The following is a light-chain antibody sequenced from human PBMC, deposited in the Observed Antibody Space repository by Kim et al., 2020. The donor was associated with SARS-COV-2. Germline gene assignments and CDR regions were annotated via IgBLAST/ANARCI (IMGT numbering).Light chain of an antibody. CDR1: HSISSN. CDR2: DTS. J-gene: IGKJ1*01. V-gene: IGKV3-15*01. CDR3: QQYNNWPPWT. Sequence: SPGQRATLSCRASHSISSNLAWYQQKPGQAPRLLIYDTSTRATGIPARFSGSGSGTEFTLTISSLQSEDFAVYYCQQYNNWPPWTFGEGTKVDIK.